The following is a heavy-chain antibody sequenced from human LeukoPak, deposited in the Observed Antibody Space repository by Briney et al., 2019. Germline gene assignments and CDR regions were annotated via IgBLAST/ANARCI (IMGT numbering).Heavy chain of an antibody. CDR1: GFIFNRYA. V-gene: IGHV3-23*01. J-gene: IGHJ3*02. CDR3: AKETVDRRFAFDI. D-gene: IGHD3-3*01. CDR2: FTNDGYT. Sequence: GGSLRLSCGASGFIFNRYAMSWVRQAPGKGLEWVSSFTNDGYTFYADSVKGQFTISRDNSKNTLYLEMSSLRAEDTAIYYCAKETVDRRFAFDIWGQGTKVSVSS.